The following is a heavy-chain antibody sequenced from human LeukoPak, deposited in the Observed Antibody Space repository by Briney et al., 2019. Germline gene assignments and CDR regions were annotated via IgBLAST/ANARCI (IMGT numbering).Heavy chain of an antibody. CDR3: ARRRYYDSTGYLD. CDR2: IYHSGRT. V-gene: IGHV4-39*01. Sequence: SETLSLTCTVSGGYISSSSYYWGWVRQPPGKGLVWIGDIYHSGRTYYSSSLKSRLTISLDTSKNQFSLKVNSVTAADTAVYYCARRRYYDSTGYLDWGQGTLVSISP. D-gene: IGHD3-22*01. CDR1: GGYISSSSYY. J-gene: IGHJ1*01.